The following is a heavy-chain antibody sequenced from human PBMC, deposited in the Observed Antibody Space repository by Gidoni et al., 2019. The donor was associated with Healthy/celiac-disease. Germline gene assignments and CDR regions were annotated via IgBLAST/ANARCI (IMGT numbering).Heavy chain of an antibody. CDR1: GGSIRSYY. D-gene: IGHD3-10*01. Sequence: QVQLQESGPGLAQPSENLPLTCTVSGGSIRSYYWSWIRQTTGKGLEWIGYIYYSGSTTYNPSLKSRVTISVDTSKNQFTLKLSSVTAADTAVYYCARTRGSGTARITMVRGVSGYYYGMDVWGQGTTVTVSS. CDR2: IYYSGST. CDR3: ARTRGSGTARITMVRGVSGYYYGMDV. V-gene: IGHV4-59*01. J-gene: IGHJ6*02.